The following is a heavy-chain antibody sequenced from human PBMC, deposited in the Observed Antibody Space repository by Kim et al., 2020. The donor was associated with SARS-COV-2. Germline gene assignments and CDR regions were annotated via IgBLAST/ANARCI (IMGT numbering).Heavy chain of an antibody. V-gene: IGHV4-31*02. D-gene: IGHD6-13*01. J-gene: IGHJ5*02. Sequence: YYNPSLKGRFTISVDTSKNQFSLKLSSVTAADTAVYYCARGRYSSSWFDPWGQGTLVTVSS. CDR3: ARGRYSSSWFDP.